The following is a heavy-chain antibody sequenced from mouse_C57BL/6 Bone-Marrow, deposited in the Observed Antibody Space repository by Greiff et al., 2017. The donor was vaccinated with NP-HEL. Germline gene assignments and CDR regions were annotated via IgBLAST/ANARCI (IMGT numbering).Heavy chain of an antibody. D-gene: IGHD1-1*01. J-gene: IGHJ1*03. Sequence: VQLQQSGPELVKPGASVKISCKASGYSFTDYNMNWVKQSNGKSLEWIGVINPNYGTTSYNQKFKGKATLTVDQSSSTAYMQRNSLTSEDSAVYYCARPHYYGSSLYWYFDVWGTGTTVTVSS. CDR1: GYSFTDYN. V-gene: IGHV1-39*01. CDR3: ARPHYYGSSLYWYFDV. CDR2: INPNYGTT.